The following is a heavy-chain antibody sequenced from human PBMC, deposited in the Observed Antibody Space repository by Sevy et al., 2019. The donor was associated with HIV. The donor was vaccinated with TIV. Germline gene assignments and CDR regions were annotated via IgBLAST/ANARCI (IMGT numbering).Heavy chain of an antibody. D-gene: IGHD1-1*01. J-gene: IGHJ3*02. CDR1: GFTFSSYA. Sequence: GGSLRLSCAASGFTFSSYAMHWVRQAPGKGLEWVAVISYDGSNKYYADSVKGRFTISRDNSKNTLYLQMNSLRAEDTAVYYCARDPRWLQLDAFDIWGQGTMVTISS. CDR2: ISYDGSNK. CDR3: ARDPRWLQLDAFDI. V-gene: IGHV3-30-3*01.